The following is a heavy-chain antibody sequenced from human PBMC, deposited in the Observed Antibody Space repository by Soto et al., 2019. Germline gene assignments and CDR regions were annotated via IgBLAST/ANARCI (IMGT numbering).Heavy chain of an antibody. D-gene: IGHD2-2*01. Sequence: GGSLRLSCGGSGFTFSSYAMSWVRQAPGKGLEWVSVIYTGDTPYYADLVKGRFTISRDNSKNTLYLQMNSLRVEDTAVYYCTRDLMDVVPPADDLFDPWGQGILVTVSS. CDR1: GFTFSSYA. CDR2: IYTGDTP. J-gene: IGHJ5*02. V-gene: IGHV3-53*01. CDR3: TRDLMDVVPPADDLFDP.